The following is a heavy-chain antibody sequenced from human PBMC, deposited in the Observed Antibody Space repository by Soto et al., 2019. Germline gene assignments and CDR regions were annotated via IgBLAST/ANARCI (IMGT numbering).Heavy chain of an antibody. CDR3: ARDYYDILTGYFALDY. CDR1: GYTFTSYG. Sequence: ASVKVSCKASGYTFTSYGISWVRQAPGQGLEWMGWISAYNGNTNYAQKLQGRVTMTTDTSTSTAYMELRSLRSDDTAVYYCARDYYDILTGYFALDYWGQGXLVTVYS. CDR2: ISAYNGNT. J-gene: IGHJ4*02. V-gene: IGHV1-18*04. D-gene: IGHD3-9*01.